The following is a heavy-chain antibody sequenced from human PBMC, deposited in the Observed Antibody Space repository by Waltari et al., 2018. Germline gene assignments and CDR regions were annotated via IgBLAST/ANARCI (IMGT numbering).Heavy chain of an antibody. D-gene: IGHD1-26*01. J-gene: IGHJ4*02. CDR2: IIGGGIST. CDR1: GFTVGNGA. V-gene: IGHV3-23*01. CDR3: VNWSSSYSRVFAC. Sequence: EVQLLESGGDLVQHGGCLRHPCAASGFTVGNGAMSWGSQAPGKGLDWVSFIIGGGISTYYPASVNGLFTISSDYSKDSLYLQMYSLTAEDTALYCCVNWSSSYSRVFACWGQGALVTVSS.